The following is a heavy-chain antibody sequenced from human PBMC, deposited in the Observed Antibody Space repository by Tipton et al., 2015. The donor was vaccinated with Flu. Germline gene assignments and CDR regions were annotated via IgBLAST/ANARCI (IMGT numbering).Heavy chain of an antibody. Sequence: SLRLSCAASGFTFSDYWMAWVRQAPGKGLEWVANIRQDGNEKYHVDSVKGRFTISRDNAKNSLFLQMNSLRGEDTAVYYCVRKGFGDHWGQGTLLTVSS. CDR1: GFTFSDYW. CDR2: IRQDGNEK. D-gene: IGHD3-10*01. V-gene: IGHV3-7*01. J-gene: IGHJ4*02. CDR3: VRKGFGDH.